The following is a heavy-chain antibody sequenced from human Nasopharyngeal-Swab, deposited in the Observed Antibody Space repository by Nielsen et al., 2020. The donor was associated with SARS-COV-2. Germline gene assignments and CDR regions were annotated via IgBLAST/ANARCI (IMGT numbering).Heavy chain of an antibody. CDR3: ARMNLDTAMALDY. D-gene: IGHD5-18*01. CDR1: GFTFSSYG. Sequence: GESLKISCAASGFTFSSYGMHWVRQAPGKGLEWVAVIWYDGSNKYYADSVKGRFTISRDNSKNTLYLQMNSLRAEDTAVYYCARMNLDTAMALDYWGQGTLVTVSS. CDR2: IWYDGSNK. J-gene: IGHJ4*02. V-gene: IGHV3-33*01.